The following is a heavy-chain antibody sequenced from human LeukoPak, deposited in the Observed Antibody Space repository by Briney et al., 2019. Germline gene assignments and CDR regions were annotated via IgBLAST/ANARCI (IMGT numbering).Heavy chain of an antibody. V-gene: IGHV4-4*07. J-gene: IGHJ5*02. CDR3: ARSEFRRDGYNRDWFDP. D-gene: IGHD5-24*01. CDR1: GGSISSYY. Sequence: PSETLSLTCTVSGGSISSYYWSWIRQPAGKGLEWIGRIYTSGSTNYNPSLKSRVTMSVDTSKNQFSLKLSSVTAADTAVYYCARSEFRRDGYNRDWFDPWGQGTLVTVSS. CDR2: IYTSGST.